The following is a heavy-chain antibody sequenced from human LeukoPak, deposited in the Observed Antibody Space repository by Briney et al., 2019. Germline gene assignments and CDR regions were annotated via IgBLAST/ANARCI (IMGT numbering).Heavy chain of an antibody. CDR2: MYYSGST. CDR1: GDSISSYY. D-gene: IGHD6-19*01. J-gene: IGHJ4*02. CDR3: ARVDGGSGWYYFDY. V-gene: IGHV4-59*01. Sequence: SETLSLTCTVAGDSISSYYWSWIRQPPGKGLDWIGYMYYSGSTNCNPSLKSRVTMSVDTSKNQFSLKLSSVTAADTAVYYCARVDGGSGWYYFDYWGQGTLVTVSS.